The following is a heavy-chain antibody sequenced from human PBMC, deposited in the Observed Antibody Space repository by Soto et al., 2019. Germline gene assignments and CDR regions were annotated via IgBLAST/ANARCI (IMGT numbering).Heavy chain of an antibody. V-gene: IGHV1-46*03. Sequence: QVQLVQSGAEVKKPGASVKVSCKASGYSFSNFYIHWVRQDPGQGLEWMGIITTSAGSANSAQKFQGRVTITSDTSTSTVYMEMTGLRSDDTAVYYCARGRPSTGYLSLDDYWGQGTLVTVSS. J-gene: IGHJ4*02. CDR3: ARGRPSTGYLSLDDY. CDR1: GYSFSNFY. CDR2: ITTSAGSA. D-gene: IGHD3-9*01.